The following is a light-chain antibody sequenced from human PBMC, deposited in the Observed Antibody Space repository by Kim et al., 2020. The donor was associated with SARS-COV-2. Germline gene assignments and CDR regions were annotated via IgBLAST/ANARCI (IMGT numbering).Light chain of an antibody. CDR3: LQDYDSPRT. Sequence: AIQMTQSPSSLSASVGDRVIITCRASQGIRSYLGWYQQKPGKAPKFLIYAASSSQSGVPSRFSGNGSGTDFTLTISSLQPEDFGTYYCLQDYDSPRTFGGGTKVDIK. J-gene: IGKJ4*01. CDR2: AAS. CDR1: QGIRSY. V-gene: IGKV1-6*01.